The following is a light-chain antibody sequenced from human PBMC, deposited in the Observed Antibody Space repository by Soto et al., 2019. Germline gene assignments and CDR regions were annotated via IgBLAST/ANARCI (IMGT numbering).Light chain of an antibody. CDR1: QSFSSN. CDR2: GAS. V-gene: IGKV3-20*01. J-gene: IGKJ1*01. Sequence: EIVLTQSPATLSLSPGERATLSCRASQSFSSNLAWYQQKPGQAPRLLIYGASSRATGIPDRFSGSGSGTDVTITISRLEPEDFEVYYCQQYGSSPGTFGQGTKVDIK. CDR3: QQYGSSPGT.